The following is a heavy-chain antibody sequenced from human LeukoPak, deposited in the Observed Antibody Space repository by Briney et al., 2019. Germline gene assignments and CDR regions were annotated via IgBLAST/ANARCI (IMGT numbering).Heavy chain of an antibody. CDR1: VYTFTTSY. V-gene: IGHV1-18*01. J-gene: IGHJ4*02. CDR3: ARGGTYYPCIDY. Sequence: ASVRVSCKASVYTFTTSYINWVRQAPGQGLEWMGWVSAYNGKTSYAQKFQGRVTMTTDSSTNTAYMDLTSLRSDDTAVYYCARGGTYYPCIDYWGQGTQVTDSS. D-gene: IGHD1-26*01. CDR2: VSAYNGKT.